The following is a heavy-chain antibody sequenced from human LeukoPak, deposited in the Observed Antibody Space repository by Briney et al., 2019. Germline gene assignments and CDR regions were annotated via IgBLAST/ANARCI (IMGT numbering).Heavy chain of an antibody. V-gene: IGHV1-69*13. J-gene: IGHJ6*02. CDR3: ARSGYCSGGSCRHTYYYYGMDV. D-gene: IGHD2-15*01. Sequence: SVKVSCKASGGTFSSYAISWVRQAPGQGLEWMGGIIPIFGTANYAQNFQGRVTITADESTSTAYMELSSLRSEDTAVYYCARSGYCSGGSCRHTYYYYGMDVWGQGTTVTVSS. CDR2: IIPIFGTA. CDR1: GGTFSSYA.